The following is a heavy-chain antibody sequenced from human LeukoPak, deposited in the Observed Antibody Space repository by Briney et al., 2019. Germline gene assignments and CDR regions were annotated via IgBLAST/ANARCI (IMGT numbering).Heavy chain of an antibody. CDR2: ISYIGST. D-gene: IGHD3-10*01. J-gene: IGHJ4*02. CDR1: ADSFSSHY. CDR3: ARGLYGSGSYTNY. Sequence: SETLSLTCAVSADSFSSHYWTWIRQPPGKGLEWIGYISYIGSTNYNPSLKSRVTISIDTSKNQFSLKLSSVTAADTAVYYCARGLYGSGSYTNYWGQGTLVTVSS. V-gene: IGHV4-59*11.